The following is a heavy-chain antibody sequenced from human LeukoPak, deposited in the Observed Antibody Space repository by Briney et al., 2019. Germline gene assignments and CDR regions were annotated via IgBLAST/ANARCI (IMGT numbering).Heavy chain of an antibody. J-gene: IGHJ5*02. CDR2: INPNSGGT. D-gene: IGHD6-6*01. V-gene: IGHV1-2*02. CDR3: AKEGSSSSYNWFDP. Sequence: ASVKVSCTASGYTFTGYYMHWVRQAPGQGLEWMGWINPNSGGTNYAQKFQGRVTMTRDTSISTAYMELSRLRSDDTAEYYCAKEGSSSSYNWFDPWGQGALVTVSS. CDR1: GYTFTGYY.